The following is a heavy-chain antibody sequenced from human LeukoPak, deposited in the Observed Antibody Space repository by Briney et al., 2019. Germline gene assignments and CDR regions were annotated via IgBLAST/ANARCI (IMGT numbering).Heavy chain of an antibody. CDR1: GGSFSGYY. CDR2: INHSGST. J-gene: IGHJ4*02. V-gene: IGHV4-34*01. CDR3: ARVTYDSSGYYGLGY. D-gene: IGHD3-22*01. Sequence: SETLSLTCAVYGGSFSGYYWSWIRQPPGKGLEWIGEINHSGSTNYNPSLKSRVTISVDTSKNQFSLKLSSVTAADTAVYHCARVTYDSSGYYGLGYWGQGTLVTVSS.